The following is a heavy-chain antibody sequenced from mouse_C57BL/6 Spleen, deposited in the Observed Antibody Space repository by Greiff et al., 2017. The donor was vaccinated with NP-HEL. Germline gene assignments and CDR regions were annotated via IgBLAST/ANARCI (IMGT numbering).Heavy chain of an antibody. Sequence: EVQLQQSGPELVKPGASVKISCKASGYTFTDYYMNWVKQSHGKSLEWIGDINPNNGGTSYNQKFKGKATLTVDKSSSTAYMELRSVTSEDSAVYYCERWRGDYYGSSYESYLDYWGQGTTLTVSS. CDR1: GYTFTDYY. D-gene: IGHD1-1*01. CDR2: INPNNGGT. CDR3: ERWRGDYYGSSYESYLDY. J-gene: IGHJ2*01. V-gene: IGHV1-26*01.